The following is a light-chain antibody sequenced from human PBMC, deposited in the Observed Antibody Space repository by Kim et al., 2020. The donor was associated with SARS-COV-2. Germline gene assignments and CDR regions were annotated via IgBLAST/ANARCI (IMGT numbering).Light chain of an antibody. CDR1: QSLSSW. V-gene: IGKV1-5*03. CDR3: QQYNSVPT. Sequence: LSASVGDRVTITCRASQSLSSWLAWYQQKPGKAPNLLIYKASSLESGVPSRFSGSGSGTEFTLTISSLQPDDFATYYCQQYNSVPTFGQGTKLEI. CDR2: KAS. J-gene: IGKJ1*01.